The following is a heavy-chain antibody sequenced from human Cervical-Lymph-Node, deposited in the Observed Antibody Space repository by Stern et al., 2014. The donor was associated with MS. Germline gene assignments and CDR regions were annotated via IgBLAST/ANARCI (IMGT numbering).Heavy chain of an antibody. CDR1: GPPANSNT. D-gene: IGHD5-24*01. CDR2: FYSGIST. Sequence: EVQLVESGGTLVQPGGPLGLPCAAPGPPANSNTITWVRQAPGKGLEWVSIFYSGISTYYAESVKGRFSFSIDNSKNTLFLHMNNLRVEDTAMYYCTREMAARRLDPWGQGTLVIVSA. CDR3: TREMAARRLDP. V-gene: IGHV3-66*01. J-gene: IGHJ5*02.